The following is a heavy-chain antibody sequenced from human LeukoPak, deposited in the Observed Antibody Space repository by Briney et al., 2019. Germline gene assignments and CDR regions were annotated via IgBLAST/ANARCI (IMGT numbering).Heavy chain of an antibody. J-gene: IGHJ6*02. CDR1: GGTFSSYD. Sequence: ASVKVSCKASGGTFSSYDINWVRQATGQGLEWMGWMNPNSGNTGYAQKFQGRVTMTRNTSISTAYMELSSLRSEDTAVYYCASKCWDPTSCPNYYGMDVWGQGTTVTVSS. CDR2: MNPNSGNT. CDR3: ASKCWDPTSCPNYYGMDV. D-gene: IGHD2-2*01. V-gene: IGHV1-8*02.